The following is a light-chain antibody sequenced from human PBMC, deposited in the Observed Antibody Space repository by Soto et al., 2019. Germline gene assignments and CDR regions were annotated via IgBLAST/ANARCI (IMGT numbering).Light chain of an antibody. CDR2: WAS. Sequence: DIVMTQSPDSLAVSLGERATINCKSSQSVLYSSNNKNYLAWYQQKPGQPPKLLIYWASTRESGVPDRFSGSGPGTDFTLTISSLQAEDVAVYYCQQCYSTPWTFGQGTKVEIK. J-gene: IGKJ1*01. CDR3: QQCYSTPWT. V-gene: IGKV4-1*01. CDR1: QSVLYSSNNKNY.